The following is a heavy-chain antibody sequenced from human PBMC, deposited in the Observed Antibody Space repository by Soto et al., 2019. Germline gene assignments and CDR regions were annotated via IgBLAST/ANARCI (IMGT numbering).Heavy chain of an antibody. CDR3: AVNYGGKEFDY. Sequence: PGGSLRLSCAASGFTFRSYAMHWVRQAPGKGLEWVAVISYDGSNKYYADSVKGRFTISRDNSKNTLYLQMNSLRAEDTAVYYCAVNYGGKEFDYWGQGTLVTVSS. D-gene: IGHD4-17*01. CDR1: GFTFRSYA. CDR2: ISYDGSNK. J-gene: IGHJ4*02. V-gene: IGHV3-30-3*01.